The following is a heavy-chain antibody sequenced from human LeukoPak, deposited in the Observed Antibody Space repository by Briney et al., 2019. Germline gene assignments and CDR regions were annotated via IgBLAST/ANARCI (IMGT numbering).Heavy chain of an antibody. D-gene: IGHD4-23*01. CDR2: IYYSGST. Sequence: SETLSLTCTVSGGSISSSSYYWGWIRQPPGKGLEWIGSIYYSGSTYYNPSLKSRVTISVDTSKNQFSLKLSSVTAADTAVYYCAREDYGGNSFGYWGQGTLVTVSS. CDR1: GGSISSSSYY. V-gene: IGHV4-39*07. J-gene: IGHJ4*02. CDR3: AREDYGGNSFGY.